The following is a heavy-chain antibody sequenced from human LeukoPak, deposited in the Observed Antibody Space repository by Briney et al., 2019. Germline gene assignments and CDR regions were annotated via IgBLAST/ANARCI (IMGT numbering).Heavy chain of an antibody. CDR2: ISGSGAYT. V-gene: IGHV3-23*01. CDR1: GFTFSSYA. D-gene: IGHD2-21*02. Sequence: GGSLRLSCAASGFTFSSYAMSWVRQPPGKGLEWVSAISGSGAYTYYADSVKGRFTISRDSSKNTLYLLMNSLRAEDTAVYYCAKSTSDSPYYFDYWGQGTLVTVSS. CDR3: AKSTSDSPYYFDY. J-gene: IGHJ4*02.